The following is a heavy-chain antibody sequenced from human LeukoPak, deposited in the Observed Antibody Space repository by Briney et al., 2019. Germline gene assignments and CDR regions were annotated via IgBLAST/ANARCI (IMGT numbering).Heavy chain of an antibody. V-gene: IGHV3-30*18. CDR1: GFTFSSCG. CDR3: AKEIAVAGSRHLDY. CDR2: ISYDGSNK. D-gene: IGHD6-19*01. J-gene: IGHJ4*02. Sequence: GGSLRLSCAASGFTFSSCGMHWVRQAPGKGLEWVAVISYDGSNKYYADSVKGRFTISRDNSKNTLYLQMNSLRAEDTAVYYCAKEIAVAGSRHLDYWGQGTLVTVSS.